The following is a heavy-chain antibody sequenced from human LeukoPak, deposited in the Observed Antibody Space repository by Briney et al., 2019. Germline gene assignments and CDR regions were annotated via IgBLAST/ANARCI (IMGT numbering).Heavy chain of an antibody. J-gene: IGHJ6*02. CDR1: GYTFTSYD. CDR2: MNPNSGNT. V-gene: IGHV1-8*01. Sequence: ASVKVSYKAYGYTFTSYDINWVRQATGQGLEWMGWMNPNSGNTVYTQRFQGRVTMTRNTSTSTAYMELSNLRSEDTAVYYCARGRARYGMDVWGQGTTVTVSS. CDR3: ARGRARYGMDV.